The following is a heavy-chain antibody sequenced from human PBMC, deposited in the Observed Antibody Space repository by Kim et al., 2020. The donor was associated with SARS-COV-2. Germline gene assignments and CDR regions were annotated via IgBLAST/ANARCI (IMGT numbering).Heavy chain of an antibody. CDR3: TTVWPNGITMVRGVNWFDP. V-gene: IGHV3-15*01. CDR1: GFTFSNAW. Sequence: GGSLRLSCAASGFTFSNAWMSWVRQAPGKGLEWVGRIKSKTDGGTTDYAAPVKGRFTISRDDSKNTLYLQMNSLKTEDTAVYYCTTVWPNGITMVRGVNWFDPWGQGTLVTVSS. J-gene: IGHJ5*02. CDR2: IKSKTDGGTT. D-gene: IGHD3-10*01.